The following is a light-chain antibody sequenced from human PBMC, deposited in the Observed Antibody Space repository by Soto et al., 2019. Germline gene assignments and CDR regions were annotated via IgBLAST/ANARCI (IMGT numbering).Light chain of an antibody. V-gene: IGKV2-28*01. CDR1: QSLLRDGYNY. CDR2: VGS. Sequence: DIVMTQSPLSLPVTPGEPASISCRSSQSLLRDGYNYLDWYLQKPGQSPQLLIYVGSNGPSGVPDRFSGSGSGTDFTLEISRVEADDVGFYYCMQALQTPRTFGQGTKVEIK. J-gene: IGKJ1*01. CDR3: MQALQTPRT.